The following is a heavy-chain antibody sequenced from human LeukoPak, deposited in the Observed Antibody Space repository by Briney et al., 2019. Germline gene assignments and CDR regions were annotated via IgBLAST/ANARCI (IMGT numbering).Heavy chain of an antibody. CDR1: GYSFTSYW. D-gene: IGHD6-19*01. Sequence: GESLKISCKGSGYSFTSYWIGWVRQMPGKGLEWMGTIYPGDSDTRYSPSFQGQVTMSADKSISTAYLQWTSLKASDTAIYYCARRWSSGWYDYWGQGALVTVSS. CDR3: ARRWSSGWYDY. J-gene: IGHJ4*02. CDR2: IYPGDSDT. V-gene: IGHV5-51*01.